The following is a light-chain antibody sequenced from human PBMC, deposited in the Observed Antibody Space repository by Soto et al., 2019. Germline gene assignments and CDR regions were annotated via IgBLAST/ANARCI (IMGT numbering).Light chain of an antibody. J-gene: IGKJ1*01. Sequence: EIVLTQSPGTLSLSPGERATLSCRASQSVSNNYLAWYQQKPGQAPRLLIYGASNRATGIPDRFGGSGSGTDFTLTITRLEPEDSAVYYCQQYDSSPWTFGQGPKVDIK. CDR3: QQYDSSPWT. CDR2: GAS. V-gene: IGKV3-20*01. CDR1: QSVSNNY.